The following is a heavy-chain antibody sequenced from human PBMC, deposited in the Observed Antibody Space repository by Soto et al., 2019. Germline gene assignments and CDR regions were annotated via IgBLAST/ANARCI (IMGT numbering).Heavy chain of an antibody. CDR1: GGSISSYY. CDR2: IYYSGST. J-gene: IGHJ6*03. CDR3: ARAKGVRGVMTYYYYMDV. Sequence: SETLSLTCTVSGGSISSYYWSWIRQPPGKGLEWIGYIYYSGSTNYNPSLKSRVTISVDTSKNQFSLKLSSVTAADTAVYYCARAKGVRGVMTYYYYMDVWGKGTTVTVSS. D-gene: IGHD3-10*01. V-gene: IGHV4-59*01.